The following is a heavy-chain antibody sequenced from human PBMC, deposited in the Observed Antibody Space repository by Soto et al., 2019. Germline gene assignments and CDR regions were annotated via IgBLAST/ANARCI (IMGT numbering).Heavy chain of an antibody. J-gene: IGHJ6*02. CDR2: IPQDGVDG. CDR1: GFTFSMVS. Sequence: GSLRLSCEVPGFTFSMVSISLVRPDSGEGLEWVAKIPQDGVDGHYADSVKGRFTISRDNGKNSLYLQLNNLRAEDTAVYYCARDHLILPAHDFFYGSDVWGRGATVTVSS. D-gene: IGHD2-21*02. CDR3: ARDHLILPAHDFFYGSDV. V-gene: IGHV3-7*03.